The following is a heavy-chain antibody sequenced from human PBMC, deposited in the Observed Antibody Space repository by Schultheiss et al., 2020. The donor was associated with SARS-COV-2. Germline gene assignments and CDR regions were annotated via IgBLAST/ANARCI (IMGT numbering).Heavy chain of an antibody. D-gene: IGHD3-22*01. J-gene: IGHJ4*02. CDR3: ARHLRDSSGYYSDY. V-gene: IGHV4-59*08. Sequence: SQTLSLTCTVSGGSISSYYWSWIRQPPGKGLEWIGYIYYSGSTYYNPSLKSLVTISVDTSKNQFSLKLSSVTAADTAVYYCARHLRDSSGYYSDYWGQGTLVTVSS. CDR2: IYYSGST. CDR1: GGSISSYY.